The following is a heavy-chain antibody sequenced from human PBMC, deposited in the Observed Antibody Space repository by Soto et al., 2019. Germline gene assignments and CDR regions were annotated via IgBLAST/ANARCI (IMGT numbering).Heavy chain of an antibody. CDR1: GSSVSRDSHY. V-gene: IGHV4-30-2*01. CDR3: SRVGHWFDP. CDR2: ICXCGST. Sequence: SETLSLTCTVSGSSVSRDSHYWSWIRQPPVQGREGIGYICXCGSTYYTRSLKSRVTISVDRSKNQFALKLSSVTAADTAVYCCSRVGHWFDPWGQGTLVTVSS. J-gene: IGHJ5*02. D-gene: IGHD1-26*01.